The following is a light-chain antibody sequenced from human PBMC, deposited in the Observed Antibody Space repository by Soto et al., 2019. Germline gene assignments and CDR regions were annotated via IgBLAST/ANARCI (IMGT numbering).Light chain of an antibody. CDR1: SSNIGNNY. V-gene: IGLV1-51*01. J-gene: IGLJ1*01. CDR3: GTWDSSLSAGV. CDR2: DNN. Sequence: QSVLTQLPSVSATPGQKVTISCSGSSSNIGNNYVSWYQQFPGAAPKLLIYDNNKRPSEIPDRFSGSKSGPSATLGITGLQTGDEADYYCGTWDSSLSAGVFGTGTKVTVL.